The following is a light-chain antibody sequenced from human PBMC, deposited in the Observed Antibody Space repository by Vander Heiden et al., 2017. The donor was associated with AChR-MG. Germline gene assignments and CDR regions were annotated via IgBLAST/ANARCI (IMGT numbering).Light chain of an antibody. J-gene: IGLJ2*01. CDR3: QSYDSSLSGYVV. Sequence: QAVLTQPPSVSGAPGQRVTISCTGCSSSIGEGYDVHWDRRLPETAPKLLIYGNSNRPSGVPDRFSGSKSGTSASLAITGLQAEDEADYYCQSYDSSLSGYVVFGGGTKLTVL. CDR1: SSSIGEGYD. V-gene: IGLV1-40*01. CDR2: GNS.